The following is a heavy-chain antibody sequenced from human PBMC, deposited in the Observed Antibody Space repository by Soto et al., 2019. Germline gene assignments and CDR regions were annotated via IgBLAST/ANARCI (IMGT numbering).Heavy chain of an antibody. D-gene: IGHD2-8*01. J-gene: IGHJ6*03. V-gene: IGHV4-59*08. Sequence: SETLSLTCTVSGGSISSYYWSWIRQPPGKGLEWIGYIYYSGSTNYNPSLKSRVTISVDTSKNQFSLKLSSVTAADTAVYYCARRAYYCTNGVCPTFYYYSYMDVWGKGTTVTVSS. CDR3: ARRAYYCTNGVCPTFYYYSYMDV. CDR1: GGSISSYY. CDR2: IYYSGST.